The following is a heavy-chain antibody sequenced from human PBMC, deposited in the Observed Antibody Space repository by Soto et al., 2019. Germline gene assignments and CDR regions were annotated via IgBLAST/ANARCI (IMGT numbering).Heavy chain of an antibody. Sequence: SETLSLTCAVYGGSFSGYYWSWIRQPPGKGLEWIGEINHSGSTNYNPSLKGRVTISVDTSKNQFSLKLSSVTAADTAVYYCARGVITMVRGVINLAYYYYGMDVWGQGTTVTV. J-gene: IGHJ6*02. V-gene: IGHV4-34*01. CDR3: ARGVITMVRGVINLAYYYYGMDV. CDR1: GGSFSGYY. D-gene: IGHD3-10*01. CDR2: INHSGST.